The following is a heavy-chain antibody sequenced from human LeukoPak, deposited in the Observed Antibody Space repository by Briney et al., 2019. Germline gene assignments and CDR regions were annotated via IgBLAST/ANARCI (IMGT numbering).Heavy chain of an antibody. Sequence: SVKVSCKASGGTFSSYAISWVRQAPGQGLEWMGGIIPIFGTANYAQKFQGRVTITADKSTSTAYMELSSLRSEDTAVYYCARDLNSYRSGSSDWFDPWGQGTLVTVSS. D-gene: IGHD3-10*01. CDR1: GGTFSSYA. CDR3: ARDLNSYRSGSSDWFDP. V-gene: IGHV1-69*06. J-gene: IGHJ5*02. CDR2: IIPIFGTA.